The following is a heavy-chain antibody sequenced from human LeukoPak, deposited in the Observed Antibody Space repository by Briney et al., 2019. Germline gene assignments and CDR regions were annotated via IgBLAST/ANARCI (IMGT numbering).Heavy chain of an antibody. V-gene: IGHV4-59*12. CDR2: IYYSGST. CDR1: GYSFRSGYH. CDR3: ARGSRGDGYNSEAAY. D-gene: IGHD5-24*01. Sequence: SETLSLTCSVSGYSFRSGYHWAWFRQAPGKGLERIGYIYYSGSTNYNPSLKSRVTISVDTSKNQFSLKLSSVTAADTAVYYCARGSRGDGYNSEAAYWGQGTLVTVSS. J-gene: IGHJ4*02.